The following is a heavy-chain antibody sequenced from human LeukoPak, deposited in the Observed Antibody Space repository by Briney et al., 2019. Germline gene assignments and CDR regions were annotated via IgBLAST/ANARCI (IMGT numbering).Heavy chain of an antibody. Sequence: NSSETLSLTCAVYGGSFSGYYWSWLRQPPGKGLEWIGEINHSGSTNYNPSLKSRVTISVDTSKNQFSLKLSSVTAADTAVYYCARGKFRRNWFDPWGQGTLVTVSS. J-gene: IGHJ5*02. CDR2: INHSGST. CDR3: ARGKFRRNWFDP. CDR1: GGSFSGYY. V-gene: IGHV4-34*01.